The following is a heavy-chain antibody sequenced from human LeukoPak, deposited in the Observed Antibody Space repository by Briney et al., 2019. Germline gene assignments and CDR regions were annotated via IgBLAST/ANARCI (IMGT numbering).Heavy chain of an antibody. Sequence: GASVKVSCKASGGTFSSYAISWVRQAPGQGLEWMGRIIPILGIANYAQKFQGRVTITADKSTSTAYMELRSLRSDDTAVYYCARAFILQLPRGPDYWGQGTLVTVSS. V-gene: IGHV1-69*04. CDR3: ARAFILQLPRGPDY. CDR1: GGTFSSYA. CDR2: IIPILGIA. J-gene: IGHJ4*02. D-gene: IGHD6-13*01.